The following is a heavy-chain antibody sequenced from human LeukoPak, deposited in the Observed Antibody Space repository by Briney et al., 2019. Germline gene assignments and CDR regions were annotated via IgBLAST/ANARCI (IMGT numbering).Heavy chain of an antibody. CDR1: GFTFSSYA. CDR3: ARDGARLTAATDY. CDR2: ISGSGGST. Sequence: PGGSLRLSCAASGFTFSSYAMSWVRQAPGKGLEWVSAISGSGGSTYYADSVKGRFTISRDNAKNSLYLQMNSLRAEDTAVYYCARDGARLTAATDYWGQGTLVTVSS. V-gene: IGHV3-23*01. J-gene: IGHJ4*02. D-gene: IGHD6-13*01.